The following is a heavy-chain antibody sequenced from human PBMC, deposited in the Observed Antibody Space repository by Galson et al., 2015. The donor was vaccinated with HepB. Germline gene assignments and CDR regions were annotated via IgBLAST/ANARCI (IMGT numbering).Heavy chain of an antibody. J-gene: IGHJ4*02. CDR3: ARGRGTLDY. D-gene: IGHD2-15*01. CDR2: INHSGST. CDR1: GGSFSGYY. V-gene: IGHV4-34*01. Sequence: ETLSLTCAVYGGSFSGYYWSWIRQPPGKGLEWIGEINHSGSTNYNPSLKSRVTISVDTSKNQFSLKLSSVTAADTAVYYCARGRGTLDYWDQGTLVTVSS.